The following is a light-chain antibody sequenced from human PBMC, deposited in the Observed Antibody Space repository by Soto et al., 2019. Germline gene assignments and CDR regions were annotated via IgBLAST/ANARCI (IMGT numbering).Light chain of an antibody. CDR1: SSDVGNYNL. CDR3: CSYAGSSTYV. V-gene: IGLV2-23*02. CDR2: EVS. Sequence: SVLPQPASVTGSPGQSITISCTGTSSDVGNYNLVSWYQQHPGKAPKLMIYEVSKRPSGVSNRFSGSKSGNTASLTISGLQPEDEADYYCCSYAGSSTYVFGTGTKVTV. J-gene: IGLJ1*01.